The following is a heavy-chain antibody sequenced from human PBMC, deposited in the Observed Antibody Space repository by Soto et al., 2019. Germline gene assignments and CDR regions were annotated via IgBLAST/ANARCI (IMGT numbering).Heavy chain of an antibody. D-gene: IGHD2-2*01. CDR2: IHYSGTT. CDR1: GVSISNFY. CDR3: ARVGGGCISTSCYAGPPWFAP. V-gene: IGHV4-59*01. J-gene: IGHJ5*02. Sequence: SETLSLTCTVSGVSISNFYWSWIRQPPGKGLEWIGYIHYSGTTNYNPSLKSRVTISLDTSKNQLSLKLSSVTAADTAVYYCARVGGGCISTSCYAGPPWFAPWGQGTLVPGSS.